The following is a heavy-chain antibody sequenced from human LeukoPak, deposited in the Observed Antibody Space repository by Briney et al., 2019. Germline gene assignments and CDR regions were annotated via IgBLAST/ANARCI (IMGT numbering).Heavy chain of an antibody. D-gene: IGHD1-26*01. J-gene: IGHJ4*02. CDR2: ISSSGSTI. CDR1: GFTFSDYY. V-gene: IGHV3-11*04. Sequence: GGSLRLSCAASGFTFSDYYMSWIRQAPGKGLEWVSYISSSGSTIYYADSVKGRFTISRDNSKNTLHLQMNSLRAEDTAVYYCARVSFVGATGLDYWGQGTLVTVSS. CDR3: ARVSFVGATGLDY.